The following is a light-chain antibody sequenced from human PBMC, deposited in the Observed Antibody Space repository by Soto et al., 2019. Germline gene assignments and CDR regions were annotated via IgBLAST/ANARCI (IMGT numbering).Light chain of an antibody. J-gene: IGLJ3*02. V-gene: IGLV1-40*01. CDR3: QSYDSSLSGSV. CDR1: SSNIGAGYD. Sequence: QSVLTQPPSVSGAPGQRVTISCTGSSSNIGAGYDVHWYQQLPGTAPKLLIYGNSNRPSRVPDRFSGSKSGTSASLAITGLQAEDEADYYCQSYDSSLSGSVFGGGIKLTVL. CDR2: GNS.